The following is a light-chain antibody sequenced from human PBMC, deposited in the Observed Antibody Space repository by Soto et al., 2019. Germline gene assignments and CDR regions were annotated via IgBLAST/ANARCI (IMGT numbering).Light chain of an antibody. CDR1: SSDVGGYNY. Sequence: QSALTQPPSASGSPGQSVTISCTGTSSDVGGYNYVSWYQQHPGKAPKLMIYEVNKRPSGVPDRFSGSKSGNTASLTDSGLQAEDEADYYCSSYAGSNNLVFGGGTKVTVL. V-gene: IGLV2-8*01. CDR2: EVN. J-gene: IGLJ2*01. CDR3: SSYAGSNNLV.